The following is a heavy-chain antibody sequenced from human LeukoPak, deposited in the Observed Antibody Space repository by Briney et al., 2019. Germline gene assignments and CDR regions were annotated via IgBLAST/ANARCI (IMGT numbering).Heavy chain of an antibody. CDR3: ARGALAYCGGDCYYLYFDY. J-gene: IGHJ4*02. Sequence: GGSLRLSCAASGFTFSSYWMSWGRQAPGKGLEWVANIKQDGSVKYYVETAKGRFTISRDNATNSMYLQMHSLRVEDTAVYYCARGALAYCGGDCYYLYFDYWGQGTLVTVSS. CDR2: IKQDGSVK. V-gene: IGHV3-7*01. D-gene: IGHD2-21*02. CDR1: GFTFSSYW.